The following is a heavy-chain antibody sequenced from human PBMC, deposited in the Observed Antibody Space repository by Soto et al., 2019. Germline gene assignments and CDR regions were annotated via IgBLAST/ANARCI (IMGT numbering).Heavy chain of an antibody. CDR1: GFTFSSYG. J-gene: IGHJ6*02. Sequence: GGSLRLSCAASGFTFSSYGMHWVRQAPGKGLEWVAVIWYDGSNKYYADSVKGRFTISRDNSKNTLYLQMNSLRAEDTAVYYCARARASGSYYYYYGMDVWGPGTTVTVAS. CDR3: ARARASGSYYYYYGMDV. D-gene: IGHD6-13*01. CDR2: IWYDGSNK. V-gene: IGHV3-33*01.